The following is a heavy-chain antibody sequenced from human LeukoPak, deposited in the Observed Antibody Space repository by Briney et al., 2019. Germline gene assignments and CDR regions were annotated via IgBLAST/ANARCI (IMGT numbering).Heavy chain of an antibody. CDR1: GFMFHDYA. CDR3: ARESESSGWYDY. CDR2: ISGDGGST. D-gene: IGHD6-19*01. Sequence: GGSLGLSCAGPGFMFHDYAIHWVRQAPGKGLEWVSLISGDGGSTFYADSVKGRFTISRDNSKNSLYLQMNSLRSDDTTLYYCARESESSGWYDYWGQGTLVTVSS. J-gene: IGHJ4*02. V-gene: IGHV3-43*02.